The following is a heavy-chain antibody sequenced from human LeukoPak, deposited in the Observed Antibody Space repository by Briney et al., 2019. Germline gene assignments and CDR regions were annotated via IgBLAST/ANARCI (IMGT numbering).Heavy chain of an antibody. D-gene: IGHD5-12*01. Sequence: GGSLRLSCAASGFTFSTFAMHWVRQAPGKGLEWVSRISCDGSNTYYADSVKVRFTISRDNSKNTLYLHLNSLSAEETAVYCCAKGSNRGVATIDYWGQGTLVTVSS. J-gene: IGHJ4*02. CDR2: ISCDGSNT. CDR1: GFTFSTFA. V-gene: IGHV3-30-3*01. CDR3: AKGSNRGVATIDY.